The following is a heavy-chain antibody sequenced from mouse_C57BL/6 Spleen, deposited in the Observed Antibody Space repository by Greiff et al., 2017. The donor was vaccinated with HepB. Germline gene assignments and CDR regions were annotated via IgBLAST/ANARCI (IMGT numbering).Heavy chain of an antibody. D-gene: IGHD2-4*01. CDR1: GYTFTSYW. J-gene: IGHJ3*01. CDR3: ARWFYYDYDEGFAY. V-gene: IGHV1-50*01. Sequence: QVQLKQPGAELVKPGASVKLSCKASGYTFTSYWMQWVKQRPGQGLEWIGEIDPSDSYTNYNQKFKGKATLTVDTSSSTAYMQLSSLTSEDSAVYYCARWFYYDYDEGFAYWGQGTLVTVSA. CDR2: IDPSDSYT.